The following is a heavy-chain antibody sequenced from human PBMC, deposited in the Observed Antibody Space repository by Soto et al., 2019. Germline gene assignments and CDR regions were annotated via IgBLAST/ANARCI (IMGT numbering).Heavy chain of an antibody. CDR1: GGSISSGGYY. V-gene: IGHV4-31*03. D-gene: IGHD6-19*01. Sequence: PSETLSLTCTVSGGSISSGGYYWSWIRQHPGKGLEWIGYIYYSGSTYYNPSLKSRVTISVDTSKNQFSLKLSSVTAADTAVYYCAREVRAGHESFDIWGQGTMVTVSS. J-gene: IGHJ3*02. CDR3: AREVRAGHESFDI. CDR2: IYYSGST.